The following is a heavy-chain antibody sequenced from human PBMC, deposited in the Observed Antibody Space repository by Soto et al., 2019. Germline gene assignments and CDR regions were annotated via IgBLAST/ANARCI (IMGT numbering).Heavy chain of an antibody. D-gene: IGHD5-12*01. J-gene: IGHJ4*02. CDR1: GFTFSSYG. V-gene: IGHV3-33*01. CDR3: ARQWNIVATGDY. CDR2: IWYDGSNK. Sequence: QVQLVESGGGVVQPGRSLRLSCAASGFTFSSYGMHWVRQAPGKGLEWVAVIWYDGSNKYYADSVKGRFTISRDNSKNTLYLQMNSLRAEDTAVYYCARQWNIVATGDYWGQGTLVTVSS.